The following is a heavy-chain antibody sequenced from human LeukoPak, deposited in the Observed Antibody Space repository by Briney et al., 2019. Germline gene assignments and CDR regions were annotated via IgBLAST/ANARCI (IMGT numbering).Heavy chain of an antibody. V-gene: IGHV4-59*01. J-gene: IGHJ5*02. CDR3: ARAPLIVGAIGWFDP. CDR2: VYYSGNT. Sequence: SETLSLTCTVSGDSISTYYWSWIRQPPGKGLEWIGYVYYSGNTNYNPSLKSRVTISVDTSKNQFSLKLSSVTAADTAVYCCARAPLIVGAIGWFDPWGQGTLVTVSS. D-gene: IGHD1-26*01. CDR1: GDSISTYY.